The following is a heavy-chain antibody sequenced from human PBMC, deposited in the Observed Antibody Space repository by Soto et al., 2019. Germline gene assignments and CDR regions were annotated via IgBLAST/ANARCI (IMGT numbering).Heavy chain of an antibody. D-gene: IGHD3-3*01. CDR3: ARGSQFLEGWIFGVVIIADPFDY. CDR2: IYCTGST. J-gene: IGHJ4*02. Sequence: PSETLSLTCTVSGCSVSSDSYFWTWVRQPPGKGLEWIGYIYCTGSTSYNPSLKGRVTILVDTSKNQFSLKLSSVTAADTAVYYCARGSQFLEGWIFGVVIIADPFDYWGQGTLVTVSS. V-gene: IGHV4-61*01. CDR1: GCSVSSDSYF.